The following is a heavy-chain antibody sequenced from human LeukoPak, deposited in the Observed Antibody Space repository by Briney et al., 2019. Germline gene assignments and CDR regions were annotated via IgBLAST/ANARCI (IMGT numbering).Heavy chain of an antibody. CDR2: INHISGDT. V-gene: IGHV1-2*02. J-gene: IGHJ4*02. Sequence: ASVKVSCQASGYTFSDYYMHWVRQAPGQGLEWMGWINHISGDTNYAQKFQGRVTMTRDMSISTAYMELSRLTSDATAVYYCARATIADSSTYYIDYWGLGTLVTVSS. CDR1: GYTFSDYY. CDR3: ARATIADSSTYYIDY. D-gene: IGHD3-22*01.